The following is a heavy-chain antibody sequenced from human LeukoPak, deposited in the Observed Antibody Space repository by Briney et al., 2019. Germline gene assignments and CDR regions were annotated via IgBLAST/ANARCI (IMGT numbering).Heavy chain of an antibody. J-gene: IGHJ4*02. Sequence: SQTLSLTCTVSGGSISSGGYYWSWIRQHPGTGLEWIGYIYYSGSTYYNPSLKSRVTISVDTSKNQFSLKLSSVTAADTAVYYCATSSSGYYYVGYWGQGTLVTVSS. V-gene: IGHV4-31*03. CDR3: ATSSSGYYYVGY. D-gene: IGHD3-22*01. CDR2: IYYSGST. CDR1: GGSISSGGYY.